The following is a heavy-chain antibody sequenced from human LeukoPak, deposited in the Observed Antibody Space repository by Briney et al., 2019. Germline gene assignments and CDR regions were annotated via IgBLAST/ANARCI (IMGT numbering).Heavy chain of an antibody. J-gene: IGHJ6*03. CDR3: ARVHENYYYYYMDV. Sequence: SVKVSCKASGGTFGSYAISWVRQAPGQGLEWMGGIIPIFGTANYAQKFQGRVTITADKSTSTAYMELSSLRSEDTAVYYCARVHENYYYYYMDVWGKGTTVTVSS. V-gene: IGHV1-69*06. CDR1: GGTFGSYA. CDR2: IIPIFGTA.